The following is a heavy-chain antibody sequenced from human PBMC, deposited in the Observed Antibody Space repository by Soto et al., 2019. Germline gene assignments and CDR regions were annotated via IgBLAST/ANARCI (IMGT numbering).Heavy chain of an antibody. CDR2: IKQDGSEK. J-gene: IGHJ5*02. Sequence: EVQLVESGGGVVQPGGSLRLSCAASGFTFSSYWMSWVRQAPGKGLEWVANIKQDGSEKYYVDSVKGRFTISRDNAKNSLYLQMNSRRAEDTAVYYCAGARDSSSWYEDNWFDPWGQGTLVTVSS. D-gene: IGHD6-13*01. V-gene: IGHV3-7*05. CDR3: AGARDSSSWYEDNWFDP. CDR1: GFTFSSYW.